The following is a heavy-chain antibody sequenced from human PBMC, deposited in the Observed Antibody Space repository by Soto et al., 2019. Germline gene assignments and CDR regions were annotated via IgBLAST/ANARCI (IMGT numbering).Heavy chain of an antibody. J-gene: IGHJ5*02. CDR1: TGSISSSNW. CDR2: IYHSGST. Sequence: SETLSLTCAVSTGSISSSNWWSWVRQPPGKGLEWIGEIYHSGSTNYNPSLKSRVTISVDKSKNQFSLKLSSVTAADTAVYYCARRRGRVVPAAPGYWFDPWGQGTLVTVSS. D-gene: IGHD2-2*01. CDR3: ARRRGRVVPAAPGYWFDP. V-gene: IGHV4-4*02.